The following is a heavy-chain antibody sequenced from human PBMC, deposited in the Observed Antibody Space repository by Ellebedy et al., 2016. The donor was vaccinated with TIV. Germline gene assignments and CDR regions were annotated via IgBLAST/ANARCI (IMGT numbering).Heavy chain of an antibody. J-gene: IGHJ5*02. CDR1: GYTFTSYG. CDR2: ISTYNGDT. CDR3: ARGFYGRFDP. D-gene: IGHD2/OR15-2a*01. Sequence: ASVKVSCKASGYTFTSYGISWVRQAPGQGLEWMGWISTYNGDTNYAQKFQGRVTMTTDTFASTAYMELRSLISDDTAVYYCARGFYGRFDPWGQGTLVTVSS. V-gene: IGHV1-18*04.